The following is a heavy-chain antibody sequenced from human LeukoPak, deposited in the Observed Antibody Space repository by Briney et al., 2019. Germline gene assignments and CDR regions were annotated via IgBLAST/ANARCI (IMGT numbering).Heavy chain of an antibody. CDR3: AKLGGNVGF. V-gene: IGHV3-23*01. CDR2: ISGSSGTT. CDR1: GFTFSSYA. Sequence: GGSLRLSCTASGFTFSSYAMSWVRQAPGEGLVWVSTISGSSGTTYYADSVKGRFTISRDNSKNTLYLQINSLRAEDTAVYYCAKLGGNVGFWGQGTLVTVSS. D-gene: IGHD4-23*01. J-gene: IGHJ4*02.